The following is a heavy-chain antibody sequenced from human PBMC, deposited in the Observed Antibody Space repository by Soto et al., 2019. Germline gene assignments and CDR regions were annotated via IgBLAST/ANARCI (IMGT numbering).Heavy chain of an antibody. CDR1: GFTFSNYG. V-gene: IGHV3-30*18. CDR3: AKESSAYNYFDY. J-gene: IGHJ4*02. D-gene: IGHD3-22*01. CDR2: VSYDGNNK. Sequence: GGSLRLSCAASGFTFSNYGMHWVRQAPGKGLEWVAVVSYDGNNKYYADSVKGRFTISRDNSKNTLYLQMSSLRADDTAVYYCAKESSAYNYFDYWGQGTQVTVSS.